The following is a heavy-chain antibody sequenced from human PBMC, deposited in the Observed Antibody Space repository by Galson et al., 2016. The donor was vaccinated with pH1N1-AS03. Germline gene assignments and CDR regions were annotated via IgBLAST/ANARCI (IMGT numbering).Heavy chain of an antibody. V-gene: IGHV4-59*11. CDR2: IYYTGST. CDR1: GDPIRSHY. CDR3: ARDGDYFGSGGDI. J-gene: IGHJ3*02. Sequence: SETLSLTCIVSGDPIRSHYWSWIRQPPGKVLEWIGNIYYTGSTNYNPSLKSRVTISVDTSPKGISLKLSDVTAADTAVYYCARDGDYFGSGGDIWGQGTMVTVSS. D-gene: IGHD3-10*01.